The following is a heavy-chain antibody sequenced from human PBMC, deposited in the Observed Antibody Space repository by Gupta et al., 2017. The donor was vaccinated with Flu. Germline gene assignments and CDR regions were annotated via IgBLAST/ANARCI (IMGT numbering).Heavy chain of an antibody. D-gene: IGHD2-15*01. CDR1: GYTFTGYY. CDR2: INPNSGGT. Sequence: QVQLVQSGAELKKPGASVKVSCKASGYTFTGYYMHWVRQAPGQGLEWMGWINPNSGGTNYAQKFQGRVTMTRDTSISTAYMELSRLRSDDTAVYYCARDPPSEYCSGGSCYSVDYWGQGTLVTVSS. V-gene: IGHV1-2*02. J-gene: IGHJ4*02. CDR3: ARDPPSEYCSGGSCYSVDY.